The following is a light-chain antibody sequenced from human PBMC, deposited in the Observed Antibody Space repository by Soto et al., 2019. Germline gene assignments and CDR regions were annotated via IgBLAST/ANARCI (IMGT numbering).Light chain of an antibody. CDR1: GSDVGGYDY. Sequence: QSVLTQPASVSGSPGQSITISCTGTGSDVGGYDYVSWYQHHPGKAPKVMIYEVTNRPSGVSNRFSGSKSGNTASLTISGLLAEDEADYYCSSYTSSSTYAFGTGTKATVL. J-gene: IGLJ1*01. V-gene: IGLV2-14*01. CDR2: EVT. CDR3: SSYTSSSTYA.